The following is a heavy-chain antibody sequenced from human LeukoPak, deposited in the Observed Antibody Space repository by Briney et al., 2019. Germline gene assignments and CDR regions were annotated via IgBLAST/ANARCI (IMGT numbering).Heavy chain of an antibody. CDR1: GYTFTGYY. Sequence: ASVKVSCKASGYTFTGYYMHWVRQAPGQGLEWMGWINPNSGGTNYAQKFQGRVTMTRDTFISTAYMELSRLRSDDTAVYYCARDGYSYDWGNWFDPWGQGNLVTVSS. V-gene: IGHV1-2*02. D-gene: IGHD5-18*01. CDR2: INPNSGGT. J-gene: IGHJ5*02. CDR3: ARDGYSYDWGNWFDP.